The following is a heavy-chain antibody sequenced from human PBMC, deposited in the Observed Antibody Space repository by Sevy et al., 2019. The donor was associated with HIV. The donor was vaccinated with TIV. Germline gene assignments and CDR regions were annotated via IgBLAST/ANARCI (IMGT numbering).Heavy chain of an antibody. CDR1: GFTFSSYW. CDR3: AKDTVDIVRVVYAIPLSYGMDV. Sequence: GGSLRLSCAASGFTFSSYWMHWVRQAPGKGLVWVSRINCDGRSTSYAASVKGRFSISRDNSKNTLYLQMNSLRAEDTTVYYCAKDTVDIVRVVYAIPLSYGMDVWGQGTTVTVSS. J-gene: IGHJ6*02. D-gene: IGHD2-8*02. V-gene: IGHV3-74*01. CDR2: INCDGRST.